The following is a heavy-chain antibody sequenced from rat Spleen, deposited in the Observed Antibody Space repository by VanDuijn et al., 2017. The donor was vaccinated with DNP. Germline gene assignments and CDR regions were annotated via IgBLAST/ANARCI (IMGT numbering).Heavy chain of an antibody. CDR3: VRPEAEAA. J-gene: IGHJ4*01. D-gene: IGHD3-7*01. V-gene: IGHV5-22*01. Sequence: EVQLVESGGGLVQPGRSLKLSCAGSGFIFSDYYMAWVRQAPTKGLEWVAYIRYDGATTYYGDSVEGRFTISRDNAKSSLYLQMNSLRSEDTATYYCVRPEAEAAWGQGTSVTVSS. CDR2: IRYDGATT. CDR1: GFIFSDYY.